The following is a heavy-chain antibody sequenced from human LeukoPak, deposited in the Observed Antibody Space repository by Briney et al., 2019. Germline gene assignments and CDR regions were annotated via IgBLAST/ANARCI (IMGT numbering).Heavy chain of an antibody. CDR2: TRNKANSYTT. CDR1: GFTFSDHY. D-gene: IGHD6-13*01. CDR3: VYSSWFGWFDP. J-gene: IGHJ5*02. V-gene: IGHV3-72*01. Sequence: GGSLRLSCAASGFTFSDHYMDWVRQAPGKGLEWVGRTRNKANSYTTEYPASVKGRFTISRDDSKNPLYLQMNSLKTEDTAVYYSVYSSWFGWFDPRGQGSL.